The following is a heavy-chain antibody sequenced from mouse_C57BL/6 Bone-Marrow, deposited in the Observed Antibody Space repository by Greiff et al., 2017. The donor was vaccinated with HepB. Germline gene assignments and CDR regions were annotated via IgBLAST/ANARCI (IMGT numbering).Heavy chain of an antibody. Sequence: EVMLVESGGGLVQPKGSLKLSCAASGFSFNTYAMNWVRQAPGKGLEWVARIRSKSNNYATYYADSVKDRFTISRDDSESMLYLQMNNLKTEDTAMYYCVRGRIYYGYDGFAYWGQGTLVTVSA. CDR3: VRGRIYYGYDGFAY. CDR2: IRSKSNNYAT. J-gene: IGHJ3*01. V-gene: IGHV10-1*01. CDR1: GFSFNTYA. D-gene: IGHD2-2*01.